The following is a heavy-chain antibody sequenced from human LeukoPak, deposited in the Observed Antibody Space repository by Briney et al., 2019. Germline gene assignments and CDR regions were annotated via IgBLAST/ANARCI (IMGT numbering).Heavy chain of an antibody. CDR2: IYYSGST. CDR1: GGSISSSSYY. CDR3: ARFLKMLEYYFDY. D-gene: IGHD1-1*01. J-gene: IGHJ4*02. Sequence: KPSETLSLTCTVSGGSISSSSYYWGWIRQPPGKGLEWIGSIYYSGSTYYNPSLKSRVTISVDTSKNQFSPKLSSVTAADTAVYYCARFLKMLEYYFDYWGQGTLVTVSS. V-gene: IGHV4-39*01.